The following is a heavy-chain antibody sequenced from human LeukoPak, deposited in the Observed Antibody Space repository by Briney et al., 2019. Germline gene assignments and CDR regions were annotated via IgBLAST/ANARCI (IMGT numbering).Heavy chain of an antibody. CDR3: AREPIYYYYMDV. Sequence: PGGSLRLSCAASGFIFSSYSMNWVRQAPGKGLEWVSYISHSGTTMYYADSVKGRFTISRDNAKNSLYLQMNSLRAEDTAVYYCAREPIYYYYMDVWGKGTTVTVSS. J-gene: IGHJ6*03. V-gene: IGHV3-48*04. CDR2: ISHSGTTM. CDR1: GFIFSSYS.